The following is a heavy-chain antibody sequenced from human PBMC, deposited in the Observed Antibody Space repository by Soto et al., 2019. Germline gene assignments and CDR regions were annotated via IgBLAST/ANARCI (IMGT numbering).Heavy chain of an antibody. Sequence: QVQLVESGGGVVQPGRSLRLSCAASGFIFSSYGMHWVRQAPGKGLEWVAVIWYDGSNKYYADSVKGRFTISRDNSKNTLYLQMNSLRAEDTAVYYCAREFDYDYVWGSYRYTPLIYWGQGTLVTVSS. CDR1: GFIFSSYG. CDR2: IWYDGSNK. D-gene: IGHD3-16*02. J-gene: IGHJ4*02. V-gene: IGHV3-33*01. CDR3: AREFDYDYVWGSYRYTPLIY.